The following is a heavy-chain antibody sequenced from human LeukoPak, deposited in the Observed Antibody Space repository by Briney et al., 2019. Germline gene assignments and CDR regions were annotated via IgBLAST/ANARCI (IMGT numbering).Heavy chain of an antibody. J-gene: IGHJ4*02. V-gene: IGHV3-23*01. Sequence: GGSLRLSCAASGFTLSSDAMSWGPHAPQKRVWWGSAISGSGGRTYYGASVKGRFTISRDNSKNTLYLQMNSLRAENTAVYYCAKGLYSSSWYYFDYWGQGTLVTASS. CDR3: AKGLYSSSWYYFDY. D-gene: IGHD6-13*01. CDR1: GFTLSSDA. CDR2: ISGSGGRT.